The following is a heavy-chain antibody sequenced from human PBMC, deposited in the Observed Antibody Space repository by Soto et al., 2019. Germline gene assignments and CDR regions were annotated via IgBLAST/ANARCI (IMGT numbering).Heavy chain of an antibody. CDR2: IYHSGST. CDR3: ARLYCSGGSCYLDY. V-gene: IGHV4-30-2*01. D-gene: IGHD2-15*01. CDR1: SGSISSGGYS. J-gene: IGHJ4*02. Sequence: TLSLTCAVSSGSISSGGYSRSWIRQPPGKGLEWIGYIYHSGSTYYNPSLKSRVTISVDRAKNQFSLKLSSVTAADTDVYYCARLYCSGGSCYLDYWGQGTLVTVSS.